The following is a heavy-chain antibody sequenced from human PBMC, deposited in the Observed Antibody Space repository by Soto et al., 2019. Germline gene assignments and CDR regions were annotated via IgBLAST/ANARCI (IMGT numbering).Heavy chain of an antibody. CDR3: ARVTETGDTRRGRADAFDI. Sequence: SETLSLTCTVSGGSISSSYWSWIRQPPGKGLEWIGYIYYSGSTKYNPSLKSRVTISVDTSKNQFSLKLSSVTAADTAVYCGARVTETGDTRRGRADAFDIWGQGTMVTVSS. CDR1: GGSISSSY. J-gene: IGHJ3*02. V-gene: IGHV4-59*01. D-gene: IGHD7-27*01. CDR2: IYYSGST.